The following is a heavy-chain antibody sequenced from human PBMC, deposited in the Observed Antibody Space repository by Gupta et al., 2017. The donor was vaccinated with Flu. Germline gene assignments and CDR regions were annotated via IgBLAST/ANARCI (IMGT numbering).Heavy chain of an antibody. J-gene: IGHJ4*02. D-gene: IGHD6-13*01. CDR2: IFSNDEK. V-gene: IGHV2-26*01. CDR1: GFSLSNARMG. Sequence: QVTLKESGPVLVKPTETLTLTCTVSGFSLSNARMGVSWIRQPPGKALEWLAHIFSNDEKSYSTSLKSMLTISKDTSKSQVVRTMTNMDAVATATYYCARMRYSSSWYRHHFDYWGQGTLVTVS. CDR3: ARMRYSSSWYRHHFDY.